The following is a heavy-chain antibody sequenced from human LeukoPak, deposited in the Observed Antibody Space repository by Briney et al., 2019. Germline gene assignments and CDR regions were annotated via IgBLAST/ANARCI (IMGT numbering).Heavy chain of an antibody. CDR2: IYCSGST. CDR3: ARDRSGYDLYY. J-gene: IGHJ4*02. Sequence: SETLSLTCTVSGGSISSGDDYWSWIRQPPGKGLEWIGYIYCSGSTYYNPSLKSRVTISVDTSRNQFSLKLGSVTAADTAVYYCARDRSGYDLYYWGQGTLVTVSS. V-gene: IGHV4-30-4*08. CDR1: GGSISSGDDY. D-gene: IGHD5-12*01.